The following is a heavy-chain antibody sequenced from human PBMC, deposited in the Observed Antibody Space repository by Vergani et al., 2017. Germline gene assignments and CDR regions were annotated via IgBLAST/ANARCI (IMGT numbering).Heavy chain of an antibody. J-gene: IGHJ2*01. D-gene: IGHD3-10*01. CDR1: GYSIPNTNYY. V-gene: IGHV4-39*01. CDR2: VHSTGTT. CDR3: ARHLTTWFVSPFDL. Sequence: QLQLQESGPGLVKPSQTLSLTCTVSGYSIPNTNYYWGWIRQLPGKGLEWLGTVHSTGTTYYHPSLKSRLAVSVDRSKNYLSLNLTSVTATDTAGYYCARHLTTWFVSPFDLWGRGALVTVSS.